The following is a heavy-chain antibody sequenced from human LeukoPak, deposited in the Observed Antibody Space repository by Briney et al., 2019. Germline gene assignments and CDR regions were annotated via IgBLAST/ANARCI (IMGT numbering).Heavy chain of an antibody. CDR3: ARDGYRLSGYFYYMDV. D-gene: IGHD2-2*03. V-gene: IGHV1-18*01. CDR1: GYTFASFG. CDR2: INTHNGDT. J-gene: IGHJ6*03. Sequence: ASVKVSCKASGYTFASFGITWVRQAPGQGLEWMGWINTHNGDTNYAQKLQGRVTMTTDTSTSTAYMELRSLRSDDTAVYYCARDGYRLSGYFYYMDVWGKGTTVTVSS.